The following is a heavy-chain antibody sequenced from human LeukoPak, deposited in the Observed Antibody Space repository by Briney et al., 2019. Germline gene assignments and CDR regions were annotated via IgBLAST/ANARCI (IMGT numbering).Heavy chain of an antibody. CDR1: GGSLSSYY. CDR2: IYYSGST. D-gene: IGHD6-19*01. V-gene: IGHV4-59*01. CDR3: AGSVAVAPHTIDY. J-gene: IGHJ4*02. Sequence: SETLSLTCTVCGGSLSSYYWSWIRQPPGKGLEWMGYIYYSGSTNYNPSLKSRVTISVDTSKNQFSLKLSSVTAADTAVYYCAGSVAVAPHTIDYWGQGTLVTVSS.